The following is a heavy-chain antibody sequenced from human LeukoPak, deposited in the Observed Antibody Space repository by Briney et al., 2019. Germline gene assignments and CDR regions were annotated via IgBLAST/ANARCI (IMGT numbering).Heavy chain of an antibody. CDR3: AKDRCGSTSCYEDY. D-gene: IGHD2-2*01. CDR2: ISYDGVNK. J-gene: IGHJ4*02. Sequence: QPGGSLRLSCAASGFTFSSYAMSWVRQAPGKGLEWVTFISYDGVNKYSADSVKDQFTISRDNSKNTLYLQMNSLRAEDTAVYYCAKDRCGSTSCYEDYWGRGTLVTVSS. CDR1: GFTFSSYA. V-gene: IGHV3-30*18.